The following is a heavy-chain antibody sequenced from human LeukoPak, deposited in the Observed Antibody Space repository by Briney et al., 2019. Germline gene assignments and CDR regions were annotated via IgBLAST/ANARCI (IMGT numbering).Heavy chain of an antibody. CDR3: AKGRPSIIMVRGVPFGY. V-gene: IGHV3-23*01. J-gene: IGHJ4*02. CDR2: ISGSGGST. Sequence: GGSLRLSCAASGFTFSSYSMNWVRQAPGKGLEWVSGISGSGGSTYYADSVKGRFTISRDNSKNTLYLQMDSLRAEDTAVYYCAKGRPSIIMVRGVPFGYWGQGTLVTVSS. CDR1: GFTFSSYS. D-gene: IGHD3-10*01.